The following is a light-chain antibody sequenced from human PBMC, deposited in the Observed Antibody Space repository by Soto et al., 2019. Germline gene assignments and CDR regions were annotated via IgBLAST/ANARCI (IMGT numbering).Light chain of an antibody. Sequence: DTQMTQSPSSLSASVGDRVTITCRASQSISNYLNWYQQKPGKAPKLLIYAASSLQSGVPSRFSGSGSGTDFTLNISSLQPEDFATYYCQQSYATPRTFGQGTKV. V-gene: IGKV1-39*01. CDR2: AAS. J-gene: IGKJ1*01. CDR1: QSISNY. CDR3: QQSYATPRT.